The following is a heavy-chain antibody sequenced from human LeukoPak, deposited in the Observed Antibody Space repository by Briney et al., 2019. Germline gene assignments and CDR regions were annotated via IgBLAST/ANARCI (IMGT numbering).Heavy chain of an antibody. CDR1: GYTFTSYD. CDR2: MNPNSGNT. CDR3: ARGVGANNWFDP. J-gene: IGHJ5*02. Sequence: ASVKVSCKASGYTFTSYDINWVRQATGQGLEWMGRMNPNSGNTGYAQKFQGRVTMTRNTSISTAYMELSSLRSEDTAVYYCARGVGANNWFDPWGQGTLVTVSS. D-gene: IGHD1-26*01. V-gene: IGHV1-8*01.